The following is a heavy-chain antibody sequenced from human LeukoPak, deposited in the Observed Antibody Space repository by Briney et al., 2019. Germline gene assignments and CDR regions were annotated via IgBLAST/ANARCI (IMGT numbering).Heavy chain of an antibody. D-gene: IGHD3-22*01. J-gene: IGHJ4*02. CDR3: ARDEYYDSSGYFDY. CDR2: IYSGGST. Sequence: GGSLRLSCAASGFTVSSNYMSWVRQAPGKGLEWVSVIYSGGSTYYADSVKGRFTISRDNSKNTLYLQMNSLRAEDTAVYYCARDEYYDSSGYFDYWGQGTLVTVSS. CDR1: GFTVSSNY. V-gene: IGHV3-53*01.